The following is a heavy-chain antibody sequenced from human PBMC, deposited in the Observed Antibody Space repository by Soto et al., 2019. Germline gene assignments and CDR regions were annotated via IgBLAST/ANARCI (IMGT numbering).Heavy chain of an antibody. Sequence: QITLKETGPTLVKPTQTITLTCTFSGFSLSTSGVGVGWIRQPPGKALEWLAVIYWDDDMRYSPSLKSRLTTHRDPPKTQVLLTIPNMHLVNTPTYYWAHRRRAAPTYFFDIGGRGTMVTVSS. CDR3: AHRRRAAPTYFFDI. D-gene: IGHD1-26*01. V-gene: IGHV2-5*02. CDR2: IYWDDDM. CDR1: GFSLSTSGVG. J-gene: IGHJ3*02.